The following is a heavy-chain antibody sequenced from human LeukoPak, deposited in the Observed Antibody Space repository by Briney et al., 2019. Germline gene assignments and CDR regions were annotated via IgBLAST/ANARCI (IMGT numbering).Heavy chain of an antibody. CDR1: GGSISSGGYY. J-gene: IGHJ5*02. D-gene: IGHD3-22*01. V-gene: IGHV4-31*03. CDR3: ASQSPYYYDSSGVVGWFDP. CDR2: VYYSGST. Sequence: SETLSLTCTVSGGSISSGGYYWSWIRQHPGKGLEWIGYVYYSGSTYYNPSLKSRVTISVDTSKNQFSLKLSSVTAADTAVYYCASQSPYYYDSSGVVGWFDPWGQGTLVTVSS.